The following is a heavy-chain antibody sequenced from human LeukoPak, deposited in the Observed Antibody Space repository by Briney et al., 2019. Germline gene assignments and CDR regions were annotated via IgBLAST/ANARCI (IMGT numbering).Heavy chain of an antibody. CDR2: ISAGGDRT. CDR1: GFTFSTYA. Sequence: GESLRLSCAASGFTFSTYAMTWVRQAPGKGLEWVSGISAGGDRTYYADSVKGRFTISRDNSKNTLYLQMNSLRAEDTAEYYCARSTVGTSCCTAVDYWGQGTLVTVSS. V-gene: IGHV3-23*01. D-gene: IGHD1-26*01. J-gene: IGHJ4*02. CDR3: ARSTVGTSCCTAVDY.